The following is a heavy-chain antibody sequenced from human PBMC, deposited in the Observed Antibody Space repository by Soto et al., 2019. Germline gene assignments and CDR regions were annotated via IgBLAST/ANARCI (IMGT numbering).Heavy chain of an antibody. J-gene: IGHJ5*02. D-gene: IGHD3-22*01. V-gene: IGHV3-48*03. CDR1: GFTFSSYE. CDR2: ISSSGSTI. Sequence: GGSLRLSCAASGFTFSSYEMNWVRQAPGKGLEWVSYISSSGSTIYYADSVKGRFTISRDNAKNSLYLQMNSLRAEDTAVYYCARDGNYYDTGYAWGQGTLVTVSS. CDR3: ARDGNYYDTGYA.